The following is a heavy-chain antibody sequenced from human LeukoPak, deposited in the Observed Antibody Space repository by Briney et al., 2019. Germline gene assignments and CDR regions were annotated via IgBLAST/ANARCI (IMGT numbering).Heavy chain of an antibody. V-gene: IGHV1-18*01. Sequence: ASVKVSCKASGYTFTSYGISWVRQAPGQGLEWMGWISAYNGNTNYAQKFQGRVTITADKSTSTAYMELSSLRSEDTAVYYCARDVDTGADYWGQGTLVTVSS. D-gene: IGHD5-18*01. CDR1: GYTFTSYG. CDR3: ARDVDTGADY. J-gene: IGHJ4*02. CDR2: ISAYNGNT.